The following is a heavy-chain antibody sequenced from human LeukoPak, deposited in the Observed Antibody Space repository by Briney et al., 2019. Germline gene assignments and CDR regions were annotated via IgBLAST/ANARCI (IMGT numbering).Heavy chain of an antibody. Sequence: GGSLRLSCSASGFSVTNGWMSWVRQAPGKGLEWVGRIKDRTDGGTTAYAAPVKGRFTISREDSTNTVYLEMNSLKTEDTAVYFCTTATVVWGVSAYWGQGTLVTVSS. V-gene: IGHV3-15*01. J-gene: IGHJ4*02. CDR2: IKDRTDGGTT. D-gene: IGHD3-10*01. CDR3: TTATVVWGVSAY. CDR1: GFSVTNGW.